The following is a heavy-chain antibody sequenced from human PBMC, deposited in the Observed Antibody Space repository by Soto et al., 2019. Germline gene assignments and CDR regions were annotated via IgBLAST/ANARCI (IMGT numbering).Heavy chain of an antibody. CDR3: ARDLDGSGSYYTGY. D-gene: IGHD3-10*01. J-gene: IGHJ4*02. CDR1: GYTFTSAG. CDR2: ISAYNGNI. Sequence: QVQLVQSGAEVKNPGTSVKVSCKASGYTFTSAGISWVRQAPGQGLEWMGWISAYNGNIKYAHNRQGRVTLTTDTSTSTAYMELRSLTSDDTAVYYCARDLDGSGSYYTGYWGQGTLVTVSA. V-gene: IGHV1-18*01.